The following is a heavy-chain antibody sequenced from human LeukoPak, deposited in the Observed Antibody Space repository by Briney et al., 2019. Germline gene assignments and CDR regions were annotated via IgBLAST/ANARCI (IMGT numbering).Heavy chain of an antibody. CDR3: AKDSAVSGSYPDASDI. V-gene: IGHV3-30*02. Sequence: GGSLRLSCVASGVTYSSYGMHWVRQAPGKGLEWVAFIRYDGSNEYYTDSVKGRFTLSRDNSKNTLYLQMNSLRAEDTAVYYCAKDSAVSGSYPDASDIWGQGTMVTVSS. CDR2: IRYDGSNE. D-gene: IGHD1-26*01. J-gene: IGHJ3*02. CDR1: GVTYSSYG.